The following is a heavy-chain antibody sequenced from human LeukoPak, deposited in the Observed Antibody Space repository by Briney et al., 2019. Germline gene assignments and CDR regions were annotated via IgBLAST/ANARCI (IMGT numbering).Heavy chain of an antibody. D-gene: IGHD2-15*01. J-gene: IGHJ5*02. CDR1: GYTFTNYG. CDR2: IGAYSGHT. CDR3: VRDFSCGGGTCSDCFDP. V-gene: IGHV1-18*01. Sequence: ASVKVSCKASGYTFTNYGISWVRQAPGQGLEWMGWIGAYSGHTTYAQNIQGRLTMTTDTSTSTAYMDLRSLRSDDTAVYYCVRDFSCGGGTCSDCFDPWGQGTLVNVSS.